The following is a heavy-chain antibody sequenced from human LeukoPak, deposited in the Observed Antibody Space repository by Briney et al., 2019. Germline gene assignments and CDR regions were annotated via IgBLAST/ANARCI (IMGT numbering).Heavy chain of an antibody. J-gene: IGHJ4*02. V-gene: IGHV4-39*01. CDR2: IYYSGTT. D-gene: IGHD3-22*01. CDR1: GGPISSSNYY. CDR3: ARLLYYYDSSGYVDY. Sequence: SETLSLTCSVSGGPISSSNYYWGWIRQPPGKGLEWIGSIYYSGTTYYNPSLKSRVTISVDMSKNQFSLRLSSVTAADTAVYYCARLLYYYDSSGYVDYWGQGTLVTVSS.